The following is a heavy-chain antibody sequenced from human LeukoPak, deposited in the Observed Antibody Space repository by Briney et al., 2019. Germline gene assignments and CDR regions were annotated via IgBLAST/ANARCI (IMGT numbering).Heavy chain of an antibody. D-gene: IGHD3-3*01. J-gene: IGHJ4*02. CDR2: YDGSNK. V-gene: IGHV3-30-3*01. Sequence: YDGSNKYYADSVKGRFTISRDNSKNMVYLQMNSLRAEDTAVYYCARAVTIFGVVKRHFDYWGQGTLVTVSS. CDR3: ARAVTIFGVVKRHFDY.